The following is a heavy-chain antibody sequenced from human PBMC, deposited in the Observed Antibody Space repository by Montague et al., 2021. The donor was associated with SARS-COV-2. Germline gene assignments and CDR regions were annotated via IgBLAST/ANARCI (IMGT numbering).Heavy chain of an antibody. CDR2: MYDSGNNHHASGST. V-gene: IGHV4-61*01. CDR3: VGRVGYEQTFDY. Sequence: SKTLSLTCTVSGGSVSSGCYYWSRLRQPKGMGLEWFGYMYDSGNNHHASGSTHYNPSGRSRVSISVDRAANQFPLSLSSVTAADTAVYYCVGRVGYEQTFDYWGQGTLVTVSS. D-gene: IGHD5-24*01. CDR1: GGSVSSGCYY. J-gene: IGHJ4*02.